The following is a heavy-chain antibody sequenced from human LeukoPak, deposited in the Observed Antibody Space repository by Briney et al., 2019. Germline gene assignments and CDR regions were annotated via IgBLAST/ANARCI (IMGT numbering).Heavy chain of an antibody. CDR2: ISSSSSYI. CDR1: GFIFSSYS. CDR3: ARGSRSGAARPGHHFDY. D-gene: IGHD6-6*01. J-gene: IGHJ4*02. V-gene: IGHV3-21*01. Sequence: PGGSLRLSCAASGFIFSSYSMNWVRQAPGKGLEWVSSISSSSSYIYYADSVKGRFTISRDNAKNSLYLQMNSLRAEDTAVYYCARGSRSGAARPGHHFDYWGQGTLVTVSS.